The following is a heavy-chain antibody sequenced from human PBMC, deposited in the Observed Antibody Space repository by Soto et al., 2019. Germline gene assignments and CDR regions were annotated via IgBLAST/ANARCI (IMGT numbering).Heavy chain of an antibody. CDR1: GGSFSGYY. V-gene: IGHV4-34*01. Sequence: QVQLQQWGAGLLKPSETLSLTCAVYGGSFSGYYWSWIRQPPGKGLEWIGEINHSGSTNYNPSLKSRVTISVDTSKNQFSLKLSSVTAADTAVYYCARKPGHYDILTGYYKRGTNWFDPWGQGTLVTVSS. J-gene: IGHJ5*02. CDR3: ARKPGHYDILTGYYKRGTNWFDP. D-gene: IGHD3-9*01. CDR2: INHSGST.